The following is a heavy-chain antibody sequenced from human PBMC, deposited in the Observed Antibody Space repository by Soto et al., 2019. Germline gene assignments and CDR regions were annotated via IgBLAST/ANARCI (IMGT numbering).Heavy chain of an antibody. CDR2: ISWDGGST. CDR1: GFTFDDYT. Sequence: EVQLVESGGVVVQPGGSLRLSCAASGFTFDDYTMHWVRQAPGKGLEWVSLISWDGGSTYYADSVKGRFTISRDNSKNYLYLQMNSLRTEDTALYYCAKAAYNWNDADYFDYWGQGTLVTVSS. CDR3: AKAAYNWNDADYFDY. J-gene: IGHJ4*02. D-gene: IGHD1-1*01. V-gene: IGHV3-43*01.